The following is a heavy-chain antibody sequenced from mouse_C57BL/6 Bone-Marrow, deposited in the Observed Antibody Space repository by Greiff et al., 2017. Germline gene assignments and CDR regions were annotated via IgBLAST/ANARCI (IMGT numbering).Heavy chain of an antibody. Sequence: VQGVESGAELARPGASVKLSCKASGYTFPSCGISWVKQRPGQGLEWIGEIYPRSGNTYYNEKFKGKATLTANESSSTAYMERRSLTSEDSAAYCCARRGLRDYWGQGTTLTVSS. CDR1: GYTFPSCG. CDR2: IYPRSGNT. CDR3: ARRGLRDY. V-gene: IGHV1-81*01. J-gene: IGHJ2*01. D-gene: IGHD3-1*01.